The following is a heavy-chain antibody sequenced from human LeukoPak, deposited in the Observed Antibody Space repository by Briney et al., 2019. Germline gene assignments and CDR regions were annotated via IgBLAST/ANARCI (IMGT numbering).Heavy chain of an antibody. CDR2: ISGSGGST. V-gene: IGHV3-23*01. CDR3: AKGVRSPYYFDY. J-gene: IGHJ4*02. CDR1: GFTFSSYA. Sequence: AGGSLRLSCAASGFTFSSYAMSWVRQAPGKGLEWVSAISGSGGSTYYADSVKGRFTISRDNSKNTLYLQMNSLRAEDTAVYYCAKGVRSPYYFDYWGQGTLVTVSS. D-gene: IGHD1-1*01.